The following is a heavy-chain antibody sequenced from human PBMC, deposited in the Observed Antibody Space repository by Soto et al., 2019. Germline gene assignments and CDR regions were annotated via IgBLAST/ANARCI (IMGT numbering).Heavy chain of an antibody. Sequence: PGGSLRLSCAASEFTFSNYAMSWVRQAPGKGLEWVSSISDNGGTTYYADSVKGRFTISADKSISTAYLQWSSLKASDTAMYYCARRRSSGWKVIDYWGQGTLVTVSS. CDR3: ARRRSSGWKVIDY. D-gene: IGHD6-19*01. J-gene: IGHJ4*02. V-gene: IGHV3-23*01. CDR2: ISDNGGTT. CDR1: EFTFSNYA.